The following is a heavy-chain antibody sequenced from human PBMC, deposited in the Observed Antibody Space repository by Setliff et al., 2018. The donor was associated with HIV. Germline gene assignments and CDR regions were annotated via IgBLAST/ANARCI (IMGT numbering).Heavy chain of an antibody. CDR2: IKQDGSEK. CDR3: ARDLIPPRYKWNYGVDH. V-gene: IGHV3-7*01. D-gene: IGHD1-7*01. CDR1: GFTFNNYW. J-gene: IGHJ4*02. Sequence: GGSLRLSCAASGFTFNNYWVSWVRQIPGKGLEWVANIKQDGSEKYFVDSVRGRSTISRDNAKNSVYLQMNNLKLEDTAVYYCARDLIPPRYKWNYGVDHWGQGTLVTVSS.